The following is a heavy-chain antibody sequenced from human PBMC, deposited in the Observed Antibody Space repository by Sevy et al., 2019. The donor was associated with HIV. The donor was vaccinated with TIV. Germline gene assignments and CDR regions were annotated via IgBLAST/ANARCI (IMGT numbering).Heavy chain of an antibody. Sequence: ASVKVSCKASGYTFTGYYMHWVRQAPGQGLEWMGRINPNSGGTNYAQKFQGRVTMTRDTSISTAYMELSRLRSDDTAVYYCARIRWFGELSLGVWGQGTLVIVSS. CDR2: INPNSGGT. V-gene: IGHV1-2*06. D-gene: IGHD3-10*01. CDR1: GYTFTGYY. J-gene: IGHJ4*02. CDR3: ARIRWFGELSLGV.